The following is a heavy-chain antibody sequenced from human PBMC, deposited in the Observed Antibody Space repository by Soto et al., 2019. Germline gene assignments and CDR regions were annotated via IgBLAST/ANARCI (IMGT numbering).Heavy chain of an antibody. Sequence: QVQLVQSGAEVKEPGASVKVSCTASGYDFTNHFIHWVRQAPGRGLAWMGIINPSGGNTTCAQGFQGRLTLTRDTSTNTAYMELRTLRSGDSNTYYCAKEEVANTGGWHYVKTWYYVGMTVWGRGTTVPVSS. CDR3: AKEEVANTGGWHYVKTWYYVGMTV. D-gene: IGHD3-10*02. V-gene: IGHV1-46*01. CDR1: GYDFTNHF. J-gene: IGHJ6*02. CDR2: INPSGGNT.